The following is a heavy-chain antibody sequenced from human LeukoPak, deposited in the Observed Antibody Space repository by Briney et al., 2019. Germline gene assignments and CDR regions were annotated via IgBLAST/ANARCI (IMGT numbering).Heavy chain of an antibody. D-gene: IGHD3-22*01. Sequence: ASVKVSCKASGGTFSSYAISWVRQAPGQGLEWMGIINPSGGSTSCAQKFQGRVTMTRDTSTSTVYMELSSLRSEDTAVYYCARDRRRITMIVVRDAFDIWGQGTMVTVSS. V-gene: IGHV1-46*01. CDR1: GGTFSSYA. CDR2: INPSGGST. J-gene: IGHJ3*02. CDR3: ARDRRRITMIVVRDAFDI.